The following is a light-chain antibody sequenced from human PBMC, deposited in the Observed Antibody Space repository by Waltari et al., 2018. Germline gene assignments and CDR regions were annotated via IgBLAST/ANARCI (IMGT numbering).Light chain of an antibody. CDR2: AAS. CDR1: QGINKE. CDR3: LQDYTSPFT. J-gene: IGKJ3*01. V-gene: IGKV1-17*01. Sequence: DIQMTQSPSSLSASVGDTVTITCRASQGINKELDWYQQKPGKAPILLIYAASSLQTGVSSRFSGSASGTDYTLTISSLQPEDVATYYCLQDYTSPFTFGPGTKLDIK.